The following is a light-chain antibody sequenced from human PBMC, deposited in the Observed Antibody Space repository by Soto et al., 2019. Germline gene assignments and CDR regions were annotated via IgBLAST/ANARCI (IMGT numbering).Light chain of an antibody. Sequence: QSALTQPAAVSGSPGQSITISCTGTSSDVGGYNYVSWYQQHPGKAPKLMIYDVSNRPSGVSNRFSGSKSGNTASLTISGLQAEDEGDYYCSSYTSSSTRVFGTGTKVTVL. J-gene: IGLJ1*01. CDR1: SSDVGGYNY. CDR2: DVS. CDR3: SSYTSSSTRV. V-gene: IGLV2-14*01.